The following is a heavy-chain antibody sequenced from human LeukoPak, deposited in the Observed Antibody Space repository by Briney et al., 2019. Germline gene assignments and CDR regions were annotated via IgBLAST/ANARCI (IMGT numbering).Heavy chain of an antibody. V-gene: IGHV3-30*04. Sequence: PGGSLRLSCAASGFTFSSYAMHWVRQAPGKGLGWVAVISYDGSNKYYADSVKGRFTISRDNSKNTLYLQMNSLRAEDTAVYYCAREAYYDSSGYRKGFDYWGQGTLVTVSS. D-gene: IGHD3-22*01. CDR2: ISYDGSNK. CDR1: GFTFSSYA. J-gene: IGHJ4*02. CDR3: AREAYYDSSGYRKGFDY.